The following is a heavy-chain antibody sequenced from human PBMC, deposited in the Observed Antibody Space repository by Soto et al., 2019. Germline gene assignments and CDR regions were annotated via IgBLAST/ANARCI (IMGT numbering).Heavy chain of an antibody. CDR3: AKFPLRTTRYCDWFKPEPPYNWFDP. V-gene: IGHV3-23*01. CDR2: IIVSGGST. J-gene: IGHJ5*02. Sequence: GGSLRLSCAASGFTFSSYAMSWVRQAPGKGLEGGSAIIVSGGSTYYADSVKGRFTISRENSKNTLYLQMNSLRAEDTAVYYGAKFPLRTTRYCDWFKPEPPYNWFDPWGQGTLVTVSS. CDR1: GFTFSSYA. D-gene: IGHD3-9*01.